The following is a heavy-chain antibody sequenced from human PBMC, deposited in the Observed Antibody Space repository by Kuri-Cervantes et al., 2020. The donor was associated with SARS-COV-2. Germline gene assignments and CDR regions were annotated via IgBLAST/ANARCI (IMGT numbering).Heavy chain of an antibody. CDR1: GYTFINYD. J-gene: IGHJ6*03. D-gene: IGHD6-13*01. Sequence: ASVKVSCKVSGYTFINYDINWVRQATGQGLEWMGWMNPKSGITGYAQKFQGRISMTRNTAINAAYMELSSLRSEDTAVYFCGVSQQLVRGYYYYYMDVWGKGTTVTVSS. CDR3: GVSQQLVRGYYYYYMDV. V-gene: IGHV1-8*02. CDR2: MNPKSGIT.